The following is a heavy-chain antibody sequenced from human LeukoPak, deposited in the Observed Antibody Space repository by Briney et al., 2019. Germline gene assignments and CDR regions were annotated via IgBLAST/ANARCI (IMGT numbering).Heavy chain of an antibody. CDR1: EYTFTGYY. V-gene: IGHV1-2*02. CDR3: ARDLMTTPTWDFDY. CDR2: INPNSGTT. Sequence: ASVKVSCKGSEYTFTGYYMHWVRQAPGQGLEWMGWINPNSGTTNYAQKFQGRVTVTSDTSIRTAYMELSRLESDDTAVYYCARDLMTTPTWDFDYWGQGTLVTVVS. J-gene: IGHJ4*02. D-gene: IGHD3-16*01.